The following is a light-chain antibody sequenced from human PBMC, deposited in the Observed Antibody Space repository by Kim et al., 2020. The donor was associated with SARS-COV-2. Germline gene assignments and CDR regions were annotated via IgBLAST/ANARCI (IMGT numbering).Light chain of an antibody. CDR1: QSVSSN. CDR3: QQYTNWPPT. J-gene: IGKJ1*01. Sequence: PGDGATLSCTASQSVSSNLAWYQQKPGQAPRLLIYGASTRATGIPARFSGSGSGTEFTLTISSLQSEDFGVYSCQQYTNWPPTFGQGTKVDIK. CDR2: GAS. V-gene: IGKV3-15*01.